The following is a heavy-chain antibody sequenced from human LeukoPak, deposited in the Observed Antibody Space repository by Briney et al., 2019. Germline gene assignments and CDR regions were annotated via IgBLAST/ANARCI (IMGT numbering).Heavy chain of an antibody. CDR1: GGSISSYY. CDR3: ARRGWGSGSWPLDY. D-gene: IGHD3-10*01. V-gene: IGHV4-34*01. CDR2: INHSGST. J-gene: IGHJ4*02. Sequence: SETLSLTCTVSGGSISSYYWSWIRQPPGKGLEWIGEINHSGSTNYNPSLKSRVTISVDTSKNQFSLKLSSVTAADTAVYYCARRGWGSGSWPLDYWGRGTLVTVSS.